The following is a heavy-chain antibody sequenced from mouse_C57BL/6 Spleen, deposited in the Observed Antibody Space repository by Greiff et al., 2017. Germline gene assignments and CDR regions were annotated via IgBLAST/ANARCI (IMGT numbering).Heavy chain of an antibody. CDR3: ARDAYDYDDGFAY. CDR2: ISYDGSN. Sequence: EVKLVESGPGLVKPSQSLSLTCSLTGYSITSGYYWNWIRQFPGNKLEWMGYISYDGSNNYNPSLKNRISITRDTSKNQFFLKLNSVTTEDTATYYCARDAYDYDDGFAYWGQGTLVTVSA. V-gene: IGHV3-6*01. J-gene: IGHJ3*01. CDR1: GYSITSGYY. D-gene: IGHD2-4*01.